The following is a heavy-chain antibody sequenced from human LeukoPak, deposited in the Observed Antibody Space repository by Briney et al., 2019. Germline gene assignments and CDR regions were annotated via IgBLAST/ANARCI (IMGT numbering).Heavy chain of an antibody. CDR3: AKRGYCSSTSCYLNAFDI. Sequence: PGGSLRLSCAASGFTFSSYAMSWVRQAPGKGLEWVSAISGSGGSTYYADSVKGRFTISRDNSKNTLYLQMNSLRAEDTAVYYCAKRGYCSSTSCYLNAFDIWGQGTMVTVSS. D-gene: IGHD2-2*01. J-gene: IGHJ3*02. V-gene: IGHV3-23*01. CDR1: GFTFSSYA. CDR2: ISGSGGST.